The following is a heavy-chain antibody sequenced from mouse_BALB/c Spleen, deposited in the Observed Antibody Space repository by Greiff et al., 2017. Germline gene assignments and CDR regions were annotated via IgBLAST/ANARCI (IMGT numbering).Heavy chain of an antibody. J-gene: IGHJ4*01. CDR1: GFSLTSYG. D-gene: IGHD2-1*01. CDR3: ARDHYGNYVGDAMDY. Sequence: VKLMESGPGLVAPSQSLSITCTVSGFSLTSYGVHWVRQPPGKGLEWLGVIWAGGSTNYNSALMSRLSISKDNSKSQVFLKMNSLQTDDTAMYYCARDHYGNYVGDAMDYWGQGTSVTVSS. CDR2: IWAGGST. V-gene: IGHV2-9*02.